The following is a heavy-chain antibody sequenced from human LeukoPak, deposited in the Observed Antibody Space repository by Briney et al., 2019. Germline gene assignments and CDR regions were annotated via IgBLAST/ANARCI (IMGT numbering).Heavy chain of an antibody. Sequence: PGGSLRLSCAASGFTFDDYAMHWVRQAPGKGLEWVSLISGDGGSTYYADSVKGRFTISRDNSKNSLYLQMNSLRAEDTAVYYCARDMPDYDYVWGSYRPFDCWGQGTLVTVSS. J-gene: IGHJ4*02. V-gene: IGHV3-43*02. CDR1: GFTFDDYA. D-gene: IGHD3-16*02. CDR3: ARDMPDYDYVWGSYRPFDC. CDR2: ISGDGGST.